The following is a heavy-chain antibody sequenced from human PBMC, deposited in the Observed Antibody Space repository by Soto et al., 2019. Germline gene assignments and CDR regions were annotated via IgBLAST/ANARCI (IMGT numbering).Heavy chain of an antibody. CDR2: IYHSGST. J-gene: IGHJ4*02. CDR1: GGSISSGGYS. D-gene: IGHD3-22*01. V-gene: IGHV4-30-2*02. Sequence: SETLSLTCAVSGGSISSGGYSWSWIRQPPGKGLEWIGYIYHSGSTYYNPSLKSRVTISVDRSKNQFSLELNSLISEDTAVYYCATPQDYDGCLDSWGQGTLVTVSS. CDR3: ATPQDYDGCLDS.